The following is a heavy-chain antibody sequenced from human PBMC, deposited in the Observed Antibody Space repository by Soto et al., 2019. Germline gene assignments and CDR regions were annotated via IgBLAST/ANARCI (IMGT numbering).Heavy chain of an antibody. D-gene: IGHD2-2*01. CDR3: ARSSTSANYFDY. Sequence: QVQLQESGPGLVKPSQTLSLTCTVSGGSISSGGYYWSWIRQQPGKGLEWIGYIYYSGSTYYNPSLKSRVTISVDTSKNQFSLKLSSVTAAGTAVYYCARSSTSANYFDYWGQGTLVTVST. J-gene: IGHJ4*02. V-gene: IGHV4-31*03. CDR1: GGSISSGGYY. CDR2: IYYSGST.